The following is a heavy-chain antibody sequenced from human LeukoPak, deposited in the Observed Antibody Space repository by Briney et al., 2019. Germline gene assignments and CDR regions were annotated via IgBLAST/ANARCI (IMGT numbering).Heavy chain of an antibody. CDR3: ARDDSGYCDY. J-gene: IGHJ4*02. V-gene: IGHV3-33*01. CDR2: IWYDGSNK. D-gene: IGHD3-22*01. Sequence: GRSLRLSCAASGFTFSSYGMHWVRQAPGKGLEWVAVIWYDGSNKYYADSVKGRSTISRDNSKNTLYLQMNSLRAEDTAVYYCARDDSGYCDYWGQGTLVTVSS. CDR1: GFTFSSYG.